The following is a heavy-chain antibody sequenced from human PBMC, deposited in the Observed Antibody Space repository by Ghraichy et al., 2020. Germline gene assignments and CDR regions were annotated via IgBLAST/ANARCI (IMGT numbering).Heavy chain of an antibody. J-gene: IGHJ3*01. Sequence: GGSLRLSCAASEFAFSSYWMNWVRQAPGKGLEWVANIKPDGSEKYYVDSVKGRFTISRDNAKNSLYLQMNSLRVEDTALYYCAKHPDAFTFWGQGTMVTVSS. CDR2: IKPDGSEK. CDR1: EFAFSSYW. V-gene: IGHV3-7*03. CDR3: AKHPDAFTF.